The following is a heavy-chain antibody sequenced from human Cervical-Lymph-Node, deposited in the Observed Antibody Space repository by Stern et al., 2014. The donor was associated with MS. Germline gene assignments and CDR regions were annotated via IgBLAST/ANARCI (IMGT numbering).Heavy chain of an antibody. CDR2: ISAYNGNT. J-gene: IGHJ6*02. CDR1: GYTFTNYG. Sequence: EQLVESGAEVKKPGASVKVSCKASGYTFTNYGISWVRQAPGQGLEWMGWISAYNGNTNYARKFQGRVTMTTDTSTRTAYMEVRSMRSDDTAVYYCARECSSNWHQRDYNYGMDVWGQGTTVTVSS. D-gene: IGHD6-13*01. V-gene: IGHV1-18*01. CDR3: ARECSSNWHQRDYNYGMDV.